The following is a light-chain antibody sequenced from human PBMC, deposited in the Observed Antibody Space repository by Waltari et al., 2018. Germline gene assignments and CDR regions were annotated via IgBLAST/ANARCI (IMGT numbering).Light chain of an antibody. J-gene: IGKJ2*01. Sequence: VMTQSPATLSVSPGERATLSCRASQSVSSNLAWYQQKPGQAPRLLIYGASTRATGIPARFSGSGSGTEFTLTISSLQSEDFAVYYCQQYNNWPPTFGQGTKLEIK. CDR3: QQYNNWPPT. CDR1: QSVSSN. V-gene: IGKV3-15*01. CDR2: GAS.